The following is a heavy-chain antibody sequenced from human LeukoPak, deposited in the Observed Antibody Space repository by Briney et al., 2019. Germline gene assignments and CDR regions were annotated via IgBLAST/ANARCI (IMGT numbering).Heavy chain of an antibody. D-gene: IGHD3-3*01. V-gene: IGHV3-64*01. J-gene: IGHJ4*02. CDR2: ISSNGGST. CDR3: ARGVGVFLEWLSPYFDY. Sequence: GGSLRLSCAASGFTFSSYGMHWVRQAPGKGLEYVSAISSNGGSTYYANSVKGRFTISRDNSKNTLYLQMGSLRAEDMAVYYCARGVGVFLEWLSPYFDYWGQGTLVTVSS. CDR1: GFTFSSYG.